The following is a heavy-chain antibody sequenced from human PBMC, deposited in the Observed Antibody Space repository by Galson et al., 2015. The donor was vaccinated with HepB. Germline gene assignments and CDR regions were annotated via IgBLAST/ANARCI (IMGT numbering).Heavy chain of an antibody. D-gene: IGHD6-13*01. CDR1: GYTFTSYA. Sequence: SVKVSCKASGYTFTSYAMHWVRQAPGQRLEWMGWINAGNGNTKYSQKFQGRVTITRDTSASTAYMELSSLRSEDTAVYYCARVLLAAAGTFDYWGQGTLVTVSS. J-gene: IGHJ4*02. V-gene: IGHV1-3*01. CDR3: ARVLLAAAGTFDY. CDR2: INAGNGNT.